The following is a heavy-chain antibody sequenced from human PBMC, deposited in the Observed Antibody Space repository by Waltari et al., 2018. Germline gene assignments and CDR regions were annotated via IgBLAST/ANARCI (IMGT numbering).Heavy chain of an antibody. CDR2: YDPEHGTT. CDR3: ATDYDLLSRKFIYFDI. Sequence: QLVQSGAEVKKPGASVQVYCKLSAYRIDDFCIHGVRQAHGGGLEWMGGYDPEHGTTIYAQKFRGRVKMTDDSSTDTAYMEVTSLRSDDTAVYYCATDYDLLSRKFIYFDIWGQGTLVTVSS. D-gene: IGHD5-12*01. J-gene: IGHJ3*02. V-gene: IGHV1-24*01. CDR1: AYRIDDFC.